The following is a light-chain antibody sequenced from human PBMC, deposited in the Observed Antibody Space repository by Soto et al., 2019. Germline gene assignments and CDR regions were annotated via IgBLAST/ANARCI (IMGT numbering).Light chain of an antibody. CDR1: QSVNSR. CDR2: GAS. Sequence: EIVLTQSPGTLSFSPGERATLSCRASQSVNSRLAWYQHKPGQAPRLLISGASSRATGIPDRFSGSGSATDFTLTISRLEPEDFALYYCQHYGRSPITFGQGTRL. V-gene: IGKV3-20*01. J-gene: IGKJ5*01. CDR3: QHYGRSPIT.